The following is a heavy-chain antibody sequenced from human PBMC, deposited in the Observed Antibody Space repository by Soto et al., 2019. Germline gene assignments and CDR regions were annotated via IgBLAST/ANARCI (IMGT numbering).Heavy chain of an antibody. V-gene: IGHV3-30-3*01. CDR1: GFTFSIYS. CDR2: ISHDGSDI. Sequence: GGSLRLACAASGFTFSIYSMHWVRQAPGKGLEWVAVISHDGSDIYYDDSVKGRFTISRDNSNSTLYLHMNSLRPEDTAVYYCARDAYNYGYFSSWGQGTLVTVSS. J-gene: IGHJ5*02. CDR3: ARDAYNYGYFSS. D-gene: IGHD5-12*01.